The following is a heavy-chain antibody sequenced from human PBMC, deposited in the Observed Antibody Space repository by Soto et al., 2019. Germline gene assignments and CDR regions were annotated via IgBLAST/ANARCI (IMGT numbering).Heavy chain of an antibody. CDR3: ARETGPYGDYIKYYYYYYGMDV. Sequence: SETLSLTCTVSGGSFSSYYWSWIRQPPGKGLEWVGYIYYSGSTNYNPSLKSRVTISVDTSKNQFSLKLSSVTAADTAVYYCARETGPYGDYIKYYYYYYGMDVWGQGTTVTVSS. CDR1: GGSFSSYY. D-gene: IGHD4-17*01. CDR2: IYYSGST. V-gene: IGHV4-59*01. J-gene: IGHJ6*02.